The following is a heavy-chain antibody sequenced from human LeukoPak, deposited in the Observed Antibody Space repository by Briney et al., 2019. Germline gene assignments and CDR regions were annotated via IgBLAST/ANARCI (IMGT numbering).Heavy chain of an antibody. D-gene: IGHD6-13*01. CDR3: ARDRRTSSTPNDAFDI. V-gene: IGHV4-59*01. CDR1: GGSISSYY. J-gene: IGHJ3*02. CDR2: MYYTGST. Sequence: SETLSLTCTVSGGSISSYYWSWIRQPPGKGLEWIGYMYYTGSTNYNPSLESRVTISVDRSKNQFSLKLSSVTAAGTALYYCARDRRTSSTPNDAFDIWGQGTLVTVSS.